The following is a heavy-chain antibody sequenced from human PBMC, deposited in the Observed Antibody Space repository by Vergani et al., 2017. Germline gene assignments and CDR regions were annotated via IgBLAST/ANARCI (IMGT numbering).Heavy chain of an antibody. CDR1: GYTFTGYY. CDR2: INPNSGGT. V-gene: IGHV1-2*02. J-gene: IGHJ4*02. D-gene: IGHD3-3*01. CDR3: ARPTYYDFWSGSMGGFDY. Sequence: QVQLVQSGADVKKPGASVKVSCKASGYTFTGYYIHWARQAPGQGLEWMGWINPNSGGTNYAQKFQGRVTMTRDTSISTAYMELSRLRSDDTAVYYCARPTYYDFWSGSMGGFDYWGQGTLVTVSS.